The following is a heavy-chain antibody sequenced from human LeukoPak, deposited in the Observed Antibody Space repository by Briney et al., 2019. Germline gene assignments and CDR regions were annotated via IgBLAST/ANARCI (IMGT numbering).Heavy chain of an antibody. V-gene: IGHV3-21*01. J-gene: IGHJ4*02. CDR1: GFIFSSYS. D-gene: IGHD6-13*01. Sequence: GGSLRLSCAASGFIFSSYSMNWVRQAPGKGLEWVSSIRSSSDYIYYADSVKGRFTISRDNAKNSLYLQMNSLRAEDTAVYYCARDPLSSSSFDLWGQGTLVTVSS. CDR3: ARDPLSSSSFDL. CDR2: IRSSSDYI.